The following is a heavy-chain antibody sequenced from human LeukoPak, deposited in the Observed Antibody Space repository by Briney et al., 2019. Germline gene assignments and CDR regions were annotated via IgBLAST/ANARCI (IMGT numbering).Heavy chain of an antibody. CDR2: ISSSSSYI. CDR3: AKTLLEGRDGGTSRGV. D-gene: IGHD1-14*01. CDR1: GFTFSSYS. J-gene: IGHJ6*03. Sequence: GGSLRLSCAASGFTFSSYSMNWVRQAPGKGLEWVSSISSSSSYIYYADSVKGRFTISRDNAKNSLYLQMNSLRAEDTAVYYCAKTLLEGRDGGTSRGVGGKGTLVTVPS. V-gene: IGHV3-21*01.